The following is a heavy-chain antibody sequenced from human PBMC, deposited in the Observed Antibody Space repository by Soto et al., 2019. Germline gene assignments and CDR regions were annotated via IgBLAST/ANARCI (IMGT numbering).Heavy chain of an antibody. Sequence: PSETLSLTCTVSGGSVSSGSFYWSWIRRPPGKGLEWIGYFYDSGSTDYNPSLRSRVTMSVDTSKNQFSLKLSSVTAADTAVYYCAASARPATNYYYAMDVWGQGTTVTFSS. V-gene: IGHV4-61*01. CDR1: GGSVSSGSFY. D-gene: IGHD5-12*01. CDR3: AASARPATNYYYAMDV. CDR2: FYDSGST. J-gene: IGHJ6*02.